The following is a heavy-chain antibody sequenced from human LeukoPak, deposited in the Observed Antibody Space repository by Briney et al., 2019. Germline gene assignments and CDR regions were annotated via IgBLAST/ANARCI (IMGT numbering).Heavy chain of an antibody. CDR2: INHSGST. J-gene: IGHJ4*02. CDR3: ARFPGGYSYSSSRAGGY. CDR1: GGSISSSSYY. D-gene: IGHD6-6*01. Sequence: SETLSLTCTVSGGSISSSSYYWGWIRQPPGKGLEWIGSINHSGSTYYNPSLKSRVTISVDTSKNQFSLKLSSVTAADTAVYYCARFPGGYSYSSSRAGGYWGQGTLVTVSS. V-gene: IGHV4-39*07.